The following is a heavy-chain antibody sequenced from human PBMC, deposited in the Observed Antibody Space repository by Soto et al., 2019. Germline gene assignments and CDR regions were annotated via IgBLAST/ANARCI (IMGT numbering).Heavy chain of an antibody. CDR1: GGSISSYY. V-gene: IGHV4-59*08. CDR2: IYYSGST. D-gene: IGHD3-22*01. J-gene: IGHJ3*02. Sequence: SETLSLTCTVSGGSISSYYWSWIRQPPGKGLEWIGYIYYSGSTNYNPSLKSRVTISVDTSKNQFSLKLSSVTAADTAVYYCARTYDDSGPNSGGYGFDIWGQGTMVT. CDR3: ARTYDDSGPNSGGYGFDI.